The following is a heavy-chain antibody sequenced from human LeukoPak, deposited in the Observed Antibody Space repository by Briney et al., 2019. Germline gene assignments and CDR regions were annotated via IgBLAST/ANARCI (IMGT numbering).Heavy chain of an antibody. CDR3: ARDPNPAEITFGGVIVPY. D-gene: IGHD3-16*02. CDR1: GFTFSSYS. V-gene: IGHV3-21*01. J-gene: IGHJ4*02. CDR2: ISSSSSYI. Sequence: GGSLRLSCAASGFTFSSYSMNWVRQAPGKGLECVSSISSSSSYIYYADSVKGRFTISRDNAKNSLYLQMNSLRAEDTAVYYCARDPNPAEITFGGVIVPYWGQGTLVTVSS.